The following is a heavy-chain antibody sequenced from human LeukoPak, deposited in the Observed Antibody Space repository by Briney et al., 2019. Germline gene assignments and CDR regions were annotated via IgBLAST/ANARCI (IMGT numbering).Heavy chain of an antibody. V-gene: IGHV3-23*01. CDR2: ISGSGSST. CDR3: AKSPYSSGWPPFDY. D-gene: IGHD6-19*01. Sequence: PGGSLRLSGAASGFTFSSYAMSWVRQAPGKGLEWVSAISGSGSSTYYADSVKGRFTISRDNSKNTLYLQMNSLRAEDMAVYYCAKSPYSSGWPPFDYWGQGTLVTVSS. J-gene: IGHJ4*02. CDR1: GFTFSSYA.